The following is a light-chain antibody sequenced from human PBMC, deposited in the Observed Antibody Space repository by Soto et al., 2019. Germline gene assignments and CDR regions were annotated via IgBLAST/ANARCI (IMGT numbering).Light chain of an antibody. CDR2: AAS. V-gene: IGKV3-20*01. J-gene: IGKJ4*01. Sequence: IVLTQSPGPLSLSPGERATLSCRASQSVSSNYLAWYQQKAGQAPRLLIYAASSRATGIPDRFSGGGSGTDFTLTISRLEPEDFAVYYCQQYGSSPLHTFGGGTEVEIK. CDR3: QQYGSSPLHT. CDR1: QSVSSNY.